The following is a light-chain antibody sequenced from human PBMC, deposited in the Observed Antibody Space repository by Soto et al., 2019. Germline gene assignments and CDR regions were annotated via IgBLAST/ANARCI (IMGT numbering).Light chain of an antibody. CDR2: GAS. J-gene: IGKJ1*01. CDR3: QQYNTWLWT. Sequence: EVVMTQSPATLSVSPGERATLSCRASQSVNANLAWYQQKPGQAPRLLIHGASNRATGIPARFSGSGFGTEFILTISSLQSEDFAVYYCQQYNTWLWTFGQGTKEEI. CDR1: QSVNAN. V-gene: IGKV3-15*01.